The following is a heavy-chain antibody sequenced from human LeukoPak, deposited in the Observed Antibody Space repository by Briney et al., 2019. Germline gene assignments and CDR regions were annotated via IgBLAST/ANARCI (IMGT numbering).Heavy chain of an antibody. D-gene: IGHD4-23*01. V-gene: IGHV3-64*01. CDR2: ITSNGGST. J-gene: IGHJ4*02. Sequence: PGGSLRLSCAASGFTFSTYAMHWVRQAPGKGLEYVSAITSNGGSTYYTNSVKGRFTISRDNSKNTLYLQMGSLRPEDMAVYYCAREIIDYGVSSGGFDYWGQGTLVTVSS. CDR3: AREIIDYGVSSGGFDY. CDR1: GFTFSTYA.